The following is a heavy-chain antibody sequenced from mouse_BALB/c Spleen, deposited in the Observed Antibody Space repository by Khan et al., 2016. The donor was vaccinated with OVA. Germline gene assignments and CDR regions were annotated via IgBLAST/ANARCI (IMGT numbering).Heavy chain of an antibody. CDR1: GYTFTNYD. V-gene: IGHV1-85*01. J-gene: IGHJ4*01. CDR3: ARRRGSMDY. Sequence: QVRLQQSGTELVKPGASVKLSCKAYGYTFTNYDINWVRQRPEQGLEWIGWIFPGDDSTKYNETFKDKATLTTDKSSSTAYMQLSRLTSEGSAVYFCARRRGSMDYWGQGTSVTVAS. CDR2: IFPGDDST.